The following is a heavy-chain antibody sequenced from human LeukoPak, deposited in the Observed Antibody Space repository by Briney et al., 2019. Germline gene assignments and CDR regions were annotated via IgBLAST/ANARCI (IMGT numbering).Heavy chain of an antibody. CDR2: IYYSGST. D-gene: IGHD2-2*01. Sequence: SETLSLTCTVSGGSISSSSYYWGWIRQPPGKGLEWIGSIYYSGSTYYNPSLKSRVTISVDTSKNQFSLKLSSVTAADTAVYYCARPLEYCSSTSRYFRAFDIWGRGTMVTVSS. J-gene: IGHJ3*02. V-gene: IGHV4-39*01. CDR1: GGSISSSSYY. CDR3: ARPLEYCSSTSRYFRAFDI.